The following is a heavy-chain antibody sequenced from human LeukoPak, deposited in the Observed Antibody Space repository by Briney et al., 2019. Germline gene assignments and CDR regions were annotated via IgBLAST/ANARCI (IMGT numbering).Heavy chain of an antibody. CDR2: IYTTGST. D-gene: IGHD1-1*01. CDR1: GGSINNYY. Sequence: PSETLSLTCTVSGGSINNYYWSWIRQPAGKGLEWIGRIYTTGSTNYNPSLKSRVTMSLDTSKNQLSLKLNSVTAADTAVYYCARSGESTIRGWFDPWGQGTLVTVSS. CDR3: ARSGESTIRGWFDP. V-gene: IGHV4-4*07. J-gene: IGHJ5*02.